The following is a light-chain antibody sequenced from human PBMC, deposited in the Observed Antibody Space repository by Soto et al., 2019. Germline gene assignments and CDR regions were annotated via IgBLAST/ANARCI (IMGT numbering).Light chain of an antibody. CDR2: EVS. Sequence: QSVLTQPASVSGSPGQSITISCTGTSSDVGGYDYVSWYQHHPGKVPKLIIYEVSKRPSGVSHRISGSKSGNTASLTISGLQTEDEADYYCSSYTTTSALVFGGGTKVTVL. J-gene: IGLJ2*01. CDR3: SSYTTTSALV. V-gene: IGLV2-14*01. CDR1: SSDVGGYDY.